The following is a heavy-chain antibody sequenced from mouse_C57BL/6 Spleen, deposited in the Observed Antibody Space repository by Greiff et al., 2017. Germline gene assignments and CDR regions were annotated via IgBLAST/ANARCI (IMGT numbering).Heavy chain of an antibody. V-gene: IGHV1-50*01. Sequence: VQLQQSGAELVKPGASVKLSCKASGYTFTSYWMQWVKQRPGQGLEWIGEIDPSDSYTNYNQKFKGKATLTVDTSSSTAYMQLSSLTSEDSAVYYCARGIYYENRFAYWGQGTLVTVSA. D-gene: IGHD2-4*01. CDR1: GYTFTSYW. J-gene: IGHJ3*01. CDR3: ARGIYYENRFAY. CDR2: IDPSDSYT.